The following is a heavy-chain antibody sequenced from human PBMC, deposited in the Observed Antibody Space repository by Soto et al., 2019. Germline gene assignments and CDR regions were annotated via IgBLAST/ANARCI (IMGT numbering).Heavy chain of an antibody. J-gene: IGHJ4*02. CDR3: GRGLGGGWYYFDH. CDR1: GYTFTSYG. Sequence: QVQLVQSGVEVKKPGASVKVSCKASGYTFTSYGIGWVRQAPGQGLEWMGWITVNSGNTNYPQKLQGRVTMTTDTPTSTAYMELRSLTSDDTAVYYCGRGLGGGWYYFDHWGQGTLVTVSS. V-gene: IGHV1-18*01. D-gene: IGHD6-19*01. CDR2: ITVNSGNT.